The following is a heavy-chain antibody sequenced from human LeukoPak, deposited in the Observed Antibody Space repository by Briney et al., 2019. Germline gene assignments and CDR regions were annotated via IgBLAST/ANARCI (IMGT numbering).Heavy chain of an antibody. V-gene: IGHV3-48*04. Sequence: PGGSLRLSCAASGFTFSSYGMHWVRQAPGKGLEWVPYISYSGDTIYYADSVKGRFTVSRDNAKNSLYLQMNSLRAEDTAVYYCARLGIITAAGSNDYWGQGTLVTVSS. CDR3: ARLGIITAAGSNDY. D-gene: IGHD6-13*01. CDR1: GFTFSSYG. CDR2: ISYSGDTI. J-gene: IGHJ4*02.